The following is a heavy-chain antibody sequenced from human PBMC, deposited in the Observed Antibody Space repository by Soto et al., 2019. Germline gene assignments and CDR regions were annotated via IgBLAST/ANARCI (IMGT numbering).Heavy chain of an antibody. CDR3: VREDMSGTYYFDA. J-gene: IGHJ4*02. D-gene: IGHD1-26*01. CDR2: KYYSGIS. CDR1: RGSVSSQTHF. Sequence: QVQLQESGPGLLKPSETLTLTCTVTRGSVSSQTHFWTWIRQPPGKGLEWIGYKYYSGISNYNPSLQSRVTISVDTSKNQFSLRLTSVTAADTAVYYCVREDMSGTYYFDAWGQGVLVTVSS. V-gene: IGHV4-61*01.